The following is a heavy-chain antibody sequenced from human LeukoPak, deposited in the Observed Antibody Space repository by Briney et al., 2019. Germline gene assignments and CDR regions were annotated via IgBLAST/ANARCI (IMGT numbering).Heavy chain of an antibody. CDR2: ISGSGGST. CDR3: ATLREYCGGDCPFDY. Sequence: GGSLRLSCAASGFTFSSYAMSWVRQAPGKGLEWVSAISGSGGSTSYADSVKGRFTISRDNSKNTLYLQMNSLRAEDTAVYHCATLREYCGGDCPFDYWGQGTLVTVSS. D-gene: IGHD2-21*02. V-gene: IGHV3-23*01. CDR1: GFTFSSYA. J-gene: IGHJ4*02.